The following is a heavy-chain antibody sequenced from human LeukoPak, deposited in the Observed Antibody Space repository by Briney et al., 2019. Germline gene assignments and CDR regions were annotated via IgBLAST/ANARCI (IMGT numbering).Heavy chain of an antibody. Sequence: SETLSLTCTVSGGSISSYYWSWIRQPPGKGLEWIGYIYYSGSTNYNPSLKSRVTISVDTSKNQFSLKLSSVTAADTAVYYCARLDYDFWSGQNYYYYYYMDAWGKGTTVTVSS. D-gene: IGHD3-3*01. CDR3: ARLDYDFWSGQNYYYYYYMDA. J-gene: IGHJ6*03. CDR2: IYYSGST. CDR1: GGSISSYY. V-gene: IGHV4-59*01.